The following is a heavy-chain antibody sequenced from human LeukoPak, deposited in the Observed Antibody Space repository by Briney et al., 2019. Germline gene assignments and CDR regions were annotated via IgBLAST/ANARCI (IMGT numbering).Heavy chain of an antibody. CDR3: ARGDPTVTTKQNFDY. CDR2: IWYDGSNK. CDR1: GFSFSNYD. J-gene: IGHJ4*02. Sequence: GGSLRLSCAASGFSFSNYDMHWVRQAPGKGLEWVAVIWYDGSNKYYADSVKGRFTISRDISKNTLYLQMSSLRVEDTAVYYCARGDPTVTTKQNFDYWGQGTLVTVSS. V-gene: IGHV3-33*01. D-gene: IGHD4-17*01.